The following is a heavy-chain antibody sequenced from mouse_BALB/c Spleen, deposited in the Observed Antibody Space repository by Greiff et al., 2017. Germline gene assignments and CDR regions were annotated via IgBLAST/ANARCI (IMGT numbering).Heavy chain of an antibody. Sequence: EVQLVESGGGLVKPGGSLKLSCAASGFTFSSYTMSWVRQTPEKRLEWVATISSGGSYTYYPDSVKGRFTISRDNAKNTLYLQMSSLKSEDTAMYYCTRQYGNYEGEFAYWGQGTLVTVSA. CDR1: GFTFSSYT. D-gene: IGHD2-10*02. CDR3: TRQYGNYEGEFAY. J-gene: IGHJ3*01. CDR2: ISSGGSYT. V-gene: IGHV5-6-4*01.